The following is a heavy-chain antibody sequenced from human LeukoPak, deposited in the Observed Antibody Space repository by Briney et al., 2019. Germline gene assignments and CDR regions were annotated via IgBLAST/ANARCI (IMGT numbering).Heavy chain of an antibody. CDR1: GGSISSGSYY. CDR3: AREGPTMIVVDPDAFDI. J-gene: IGHJ3*02. Sequence: SETLSLTCTVSGGSISSGSYYWSWIRQPAGKGLEWIGRIYTSGSTNYNPSLKSRVTISVDTSKNQFSLKLSSVTAADTAVYYCAREGPTMIVVDPDAFDIWGQGTMVTVSS. D-gene: IGHD3-22*01. CDR2: IYTSGST. V-gene: IGHV4-61*02.